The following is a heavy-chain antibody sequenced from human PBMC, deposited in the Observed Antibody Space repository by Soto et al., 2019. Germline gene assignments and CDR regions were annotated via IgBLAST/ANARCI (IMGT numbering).Heavy chain of an antibody. Sequence: SETLSLTCTVSGGSISSYYWSWIRQPPGKGLEWIGYIYYSGSTNYNPSLKSRVTISVDTSKNQFSLKLSSVTAADTAVYYCARGVGNDFWSGYYTPYIDYWGQGTLVTVSS. J-gene: IGHJ4*02. V-gene: IGHV4-59*01. CDR3: ARGVGNDFWSGYYTPYIDY. CDR2: IYYSGST. CDR1: GGSISSYY. D-gene: IGHD3-3*01.